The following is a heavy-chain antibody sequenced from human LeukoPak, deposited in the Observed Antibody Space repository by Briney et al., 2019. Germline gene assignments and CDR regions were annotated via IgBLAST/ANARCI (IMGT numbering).Heavy chain of an antibody. J-gene: IGHJ4*02. D-gene: IGHD6-19*01. CDR3: ARDGVAGTYYFDH. CDR2: INPGGGST. Sequence: ASVKVSCKASGYTFTRYYMHWVRQAPGQGLEWMGIINPGGGSTSYPQKFQGRVTMTRDTSTSTVYMELSSLRSEDTAVYFCARDGVAGTYYFDHWGRGTLVTVSS. V-gene: IGHV1-46*01. CDR1: GYTFTRYY.